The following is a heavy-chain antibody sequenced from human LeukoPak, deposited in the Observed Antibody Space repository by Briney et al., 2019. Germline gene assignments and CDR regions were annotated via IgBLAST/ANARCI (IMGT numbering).Heavy chain of an antibody. Sequence: SSETLSLTCTVSGVSISSSSYYWGWIRQPPGKGLEWIGSIYYSGSTYYNPSLKSRVTISVDTSKNQFSLKLSSVTAADTAVYYCARESKDAFDIWGQGTMVTVSS. CDR3: ARESKDAFDI. CDR1: GVSISSSSYY. V-gene: IGHV4-39*07. CDR2: IYYSGST. J-gene: IGHJ3*02.